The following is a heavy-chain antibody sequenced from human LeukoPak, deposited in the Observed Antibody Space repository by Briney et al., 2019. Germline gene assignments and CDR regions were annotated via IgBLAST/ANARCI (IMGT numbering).Heavy chain of an antibody. D-gene: IGHD6-13*01. CDR2: ISGGGGGT. V-gene: IGHV3-23*01. J-gene: IGHJ4*02. CDR3: AKDAYSSSWYSGY. CDR1: GGSFSGYY. Sequence: PSETLSLTCAVYGGSFSGYYWSWVRQAPGKGLEWVSSISGGGGGTHYADSVKGRFTISRDNSKNTLYLQMNSLRAEDTAVYYCAKDAYSSSWYSGYWGQGTLVTVSS.